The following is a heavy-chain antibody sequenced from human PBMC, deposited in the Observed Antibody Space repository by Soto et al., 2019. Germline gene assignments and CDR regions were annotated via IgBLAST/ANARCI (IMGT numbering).Heavy chain of an antibody. Sequence: ASVKVSCKASGYTFTSYDINWVRQATGQGLEWMGRINPNRGNTDYAQKFQGRVTITTDTSTSTAYMELSSLRSEDTAVYYCAREPGYGDYQAFDIWGQGTMVTVSS. J-gene: IGHJ3*02. D-gene: IGHD4-17*01. CDR2: INPNRGNT. V-gene: IGHV1-8*01. CDR3: AREPGYGDYQAFDI. CDR1: GYTFTSYD.